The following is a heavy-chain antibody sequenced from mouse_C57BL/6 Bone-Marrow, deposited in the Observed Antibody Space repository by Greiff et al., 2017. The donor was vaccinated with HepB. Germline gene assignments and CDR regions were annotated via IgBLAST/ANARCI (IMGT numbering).Heavy chain of an antibody. CDR1: GFTFSSYT. J-gene: IGHJ1*03. Sequence: DVQLVESGGGLVKPGGSLKLSCAASGFTFSSYTMSWVRQTPEKRLEWVATISGGGGNTYYPDSVKGRFPISRDNAKNTLYLQMSSLRSEDTALYYCARRGRIYYGNFDVWGTGTTVTVSS. V-gene: IGHV5-9*01. D-gene: IGHD2-1*01. CDR3: ARRGRIYYGNFDV. CDR2: ISGGGGNT.